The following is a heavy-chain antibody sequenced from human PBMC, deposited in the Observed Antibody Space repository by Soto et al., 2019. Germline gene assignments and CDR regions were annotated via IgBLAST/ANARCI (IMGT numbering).Heavy chain of an antibody. CDR1: GFTFSSYA. CDR3: ARDSGPSYAYGMDV. V-gene: IGHV3-30-3*01. CDR2: ISYDGSNK. D-gene: IGHD5-18*01. J-gene: IGHJ6*02. Sequence: GGSLRLSCAASGFTFSSYAMHWVRQAPGKGLEWVAVISYDGSNKYYADSVKGRFTISRDNSKNTLYLQMNSLRAEDTAVYYCARDSGPSYAYGMDVWGQGITVTVSS.